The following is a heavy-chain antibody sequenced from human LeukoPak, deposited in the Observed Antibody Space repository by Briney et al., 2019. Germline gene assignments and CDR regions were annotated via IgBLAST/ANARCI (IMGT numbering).Heavy chain of an antibody. CDR2: FSVVGGPT. V-gene: IGHV3-23*01. J-gene: IGHJ5*01. D-gene: IGHD6-13*01. Sequence: PGGSLRLSCAASGFTFSSYAMNWLRQAPGKGLEWVSTFSVVGGPTFYADSVKGRFTISRDNSKSTLYLQMSSLRAEDTAVYYCAKGGSSWFASWGQGTLVTVSS. CDR1: GFTFSSYA. CDR3: AKGGSSWFAS.